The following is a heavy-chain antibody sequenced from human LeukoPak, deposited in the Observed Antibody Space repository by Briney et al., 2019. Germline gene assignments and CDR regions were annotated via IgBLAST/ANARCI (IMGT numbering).Heavy chain of an antibody. Sequence: PSETLSLTCTVSGGSISGGSYYWSWIRQPAGKGLEWIGRIYTSGSTNYNPSLKSRVTISVDTSKNQFSLKLSSVTAADTAVYYCARDPYVVVTATTDDYWGQGTLVTVSS. CDR1: GGSISGGSYY. V-gene: IGHV4-61*02. D-gene: IGHD2-21*02. CDR3: ARDPYVVVTATTDDY. CDR2: IYTSGST. J-gene: IGHJ4*02.